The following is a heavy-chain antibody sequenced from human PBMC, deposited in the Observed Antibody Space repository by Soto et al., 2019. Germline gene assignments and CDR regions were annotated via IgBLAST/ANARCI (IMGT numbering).Heavy chain of an antibody. CDR2: ISSTTNYI. V-gene: IGHV3-21*01. J-gene: IGHJ4*02. Sequence: EVQLVESGGGLVRPGGSLRLSCAASGFTFSRYSMNWVRQAPGKGLEWVSSISSTTNYIYYADSMKGRFTVSRDNAKNSVYLDMNSLSAEDTAVYYCAKDGTLEVPEVPLEEYYFDFWGQGTLVTV. CDR1: GFTFSRYS. D-gene: IGHD1-1*01. CDR3: AKDGTLEVPEVPLEEYYFDF.